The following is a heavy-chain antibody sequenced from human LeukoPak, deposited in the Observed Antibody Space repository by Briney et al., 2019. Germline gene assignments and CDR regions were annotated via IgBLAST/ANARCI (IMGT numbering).Heavy chain of an antibody. CDR2: IYHSGST. CDR1: GGSISSGGYS. V-gene: IGHV4-30-2*01. CDR3: ARHKREIAVAGLNAFDI. D-gene: IGHD6-19*01. J-gene: IGHJ3*02. Sequence: PSETLSLTCAVSGGSISSGGYSWSWIRQPPGKGLEWIGYIYHSGSTYYNPSLKSRVTISVDRSKNQFSLKLSSVTAADTAVYYCARHKREIAVAGLNAFDIWGQGTMVTVSS.